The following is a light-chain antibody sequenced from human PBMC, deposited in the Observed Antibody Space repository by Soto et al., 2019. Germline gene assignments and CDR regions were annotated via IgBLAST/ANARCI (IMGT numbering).Light chain of an antibody. CDR1: QSVSGW. CDR3: QQYETFSGP. V-gene: IGKV1-5*01. CDR2: DAS. Sequence: RQTTQYTTTLSASVGETVTVTCRASQSVSGWLAWYQQKPGEAPKLLIYDASALPRGVPSRFSGSGSGTKFTLTIASLQPDDFATYYCQQYETFSGPFGPGTIVDIK. J-gene: IGKJ3*01.